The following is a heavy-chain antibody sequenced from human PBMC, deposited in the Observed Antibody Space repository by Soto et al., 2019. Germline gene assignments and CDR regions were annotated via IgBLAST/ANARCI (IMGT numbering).Heavy chain of an antibody. V-gene: IGHV1-3*01. D-gene: IGHD1-26*01. CDR2: INPANGNT. CDR3: ARDIGRGGPRANDAFDV. Sequence: QVQLVQSGAELKQPGASVNISCQASGFTFSDTLINWVRQVPGQRLEWMGWINPANGNTIYTESFQGRVTISRLSSASTAYVALSDLASEDTAVSYCARDIGRGGPRANDAFDVWGQRTVITVSS. J-gene: IGHJ3*01. CDR1: GFTFSDTL.